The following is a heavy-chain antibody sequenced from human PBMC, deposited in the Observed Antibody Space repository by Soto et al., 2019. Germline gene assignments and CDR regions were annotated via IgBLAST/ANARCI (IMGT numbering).Heavy chain of an antibody. CDR1: GFTFTNYG. CDR2: VSKSDYT. J-gene: IGHJ4*02. D-gene: IGHD6-19*01. CDR3: TREDSIIIPAVEDF. Sequence: EVQLLESGGGMVRPGGSLTLSCAVSGFTFTNYGINWVRQAPGKGLEWVSSVSKSDYTYYSESVKGRFTISRDNARNSVSLQMDNLSAEDTAVYYCTREDSIIIPAVEDFGGQGPLVTVSS. V-gene: IGHV3-21*01.